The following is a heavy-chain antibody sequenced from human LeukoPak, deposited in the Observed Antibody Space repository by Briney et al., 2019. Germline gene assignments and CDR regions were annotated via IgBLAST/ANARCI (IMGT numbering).Heavy chain of an antibody. CDR1: GGSISSGDYY. J-gene: IGHJ4*02. V-gene: IGHV4-30-4*01. D-gene: IGHD4/OR15-4a*01. CDR3: ARDRANSPYYFDC. CDR2: IYYSGST. Sequence: SQTLSLTCTVSGGSISSGDYYWSWIRQPPGQGLEWVGNIYYSGSTYYNPSLKSRVTISVDTSKNQFSLKLSSVTAADTAVYFCARDRANSPYYFDCWGQGTLVTVSS.